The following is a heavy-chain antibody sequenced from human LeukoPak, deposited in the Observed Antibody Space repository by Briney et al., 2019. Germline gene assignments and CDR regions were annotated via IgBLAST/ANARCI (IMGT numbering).Heavy chain of an antibody. V-gene: IGHV3-7*01. CDR2: IKQDESDK. CDR3: ARDYYYYMDV. Sequence: GGSLRLSCAASGFTFSRYLMTWVRQAPGKGLEGVANIKQDESDKYYVDSVKGRFAISRDNAKNSLYLQMNSLRVEDTAVYYCARDYYYYMDVWGKGTTVTVSS. J-gene: IGHJ6*03. CDR1: GFTFSRYL.